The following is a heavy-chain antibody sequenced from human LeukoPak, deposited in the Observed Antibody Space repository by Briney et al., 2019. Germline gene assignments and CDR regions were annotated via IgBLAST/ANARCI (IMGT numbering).Heavy chain of an antibody. Sequence: GASVKVPCKASGGTFSSYAISWVRQAPGQGLEWMGGIIPIFGTANYAQKFQGRVTITADESTSTAYMELSSLRSEDTAVYYCAREGGYSSSSGTFDYWGQGTLVTVSS. CDR2: IIPIFGTA. CDR1: GGTFSSYA. CDR3: AREGGYSSSSGTFDY. V-gene: IGHV1-69*01. D-gene: IGHD6-6*01. J-gene: IGHJ4*02.